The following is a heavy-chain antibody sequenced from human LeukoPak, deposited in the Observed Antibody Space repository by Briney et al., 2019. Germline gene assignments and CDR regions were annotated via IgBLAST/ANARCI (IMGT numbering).Heavy chain of an antibody. V-gene: IGHV4-59*01. CDR2: IYYSGST. CDR3: ARSARVFEY. Sequence: PSETLSLTCTVSGGSISSYYWSWIRQPPGKGLEWIGYIYYSGSTNYNPSLKSRVTISVDTSKNQFSLKLSSVTAADTAVYYCARSARVFEYWGQGTLVTVSS. CDR1: GGSISSYY. J-gene: IGHJ4*02.